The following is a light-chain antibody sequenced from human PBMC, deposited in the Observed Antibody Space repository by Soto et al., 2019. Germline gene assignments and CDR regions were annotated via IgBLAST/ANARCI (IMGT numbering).Light chain of an antibody. CDR2: AAS. CDR3: QQCFSIPPT. CDR1: HSIDNY. J-gene: IGKJ1*01. Sequence: DIQMTQSPSSLSASVGDRVTITCRASHSIDNYLSWYQQKPGKAPKLLIYAASNLQRGVSSRFSGSGSGTDFTLTIDSLQPDDFAIYYCQQCFSIPPTFGHGTKVEIK. V-gene: IGKV1-39*01.